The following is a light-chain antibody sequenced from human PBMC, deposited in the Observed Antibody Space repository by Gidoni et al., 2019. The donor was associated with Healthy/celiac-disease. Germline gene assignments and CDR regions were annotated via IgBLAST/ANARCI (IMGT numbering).Light chain of an antibody. CDR1: SSNIGAGYD. CDR2: GNS. Sequence: QSVLTPPPSVSGAPGQRVTISCTGSSSNIGAGYDVHWYQQLPGTAPKLLIYGNSNRPSGVSDRFSGSKSGTSASLAITGLQAEDEADYYCQSYDSSLSGSVVFGGGTKLTVL. CDR3: QSYDSSLSGSVV. J-gene: IGLJ2*01. V-gene: IGLV1-40*01.